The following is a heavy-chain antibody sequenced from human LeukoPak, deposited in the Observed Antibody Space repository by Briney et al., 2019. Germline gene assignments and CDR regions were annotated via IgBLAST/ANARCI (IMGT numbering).Heavy chain of an antibody. J-gene: IGHJ3*02. V-gene: IGHV1-2*02. CDR3: ARDRNSGSSLDI. CDR2: INANSGVT. CDR1: GYTFTANY. Sequence: ASVKVSCKASGYTFTANYLHWVRQAPGQGLEWLGWINANSGVTNYAQNFQGRVTMTRDTSISTAYMELSSLKSDDTAVYYCARDRNSGSSLDIWGQGTMLTVSS. D-gene: IGHD6-6*01.